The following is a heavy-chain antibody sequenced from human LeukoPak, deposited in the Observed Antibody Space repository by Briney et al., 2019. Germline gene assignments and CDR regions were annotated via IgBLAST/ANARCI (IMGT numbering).Heavy chain of an antibody. J-gene: IGHJ6*02. CDR2: ISGSGGST. D-gene: IGHD2-2*01. Sequence: GGSLRLSCAASGFTFSSYAMSWVRQAPGKGLEWVSAISGSGGSTYYADSVKGRFTISRDNSKNTLCLQMNSLRAEDTAVYYCAKSRSRYCSSSYYYYGMDVWGQGTTVTVSS. CDR3: AKSRSRYCSSSYYYYGMDV. V-gene: IGHV3-23*01. CDR1: GFTFSSYA.